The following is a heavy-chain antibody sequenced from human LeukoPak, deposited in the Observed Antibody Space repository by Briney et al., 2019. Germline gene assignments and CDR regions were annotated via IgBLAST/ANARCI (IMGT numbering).Heavy chain of an antibody. Sequence: SETLSLTCTVSGGSISGSSYYWGWIRQPPGKGLEWIGSIYSSGSTDYNPSLKSRVTIFVDTSKNQFSLKLSSVTAADTAVYYCAREGEYSSSSSCLFDYWGQGTLVTVSS. CDR1: GGSISGSSYY. J-gene: IGHJ4*02. CDR3: AREGEYSSSSSCLFDY. D-gene: IGHD6-6*01. V-gene: IGHV4-39*02. CDR2: IYSSGST.